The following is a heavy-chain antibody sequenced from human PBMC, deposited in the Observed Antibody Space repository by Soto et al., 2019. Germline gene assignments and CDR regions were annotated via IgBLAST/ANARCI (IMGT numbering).Heavy chain of an antibody. J-gene: IGHJ4*02. CDR1: GFSLSTSGVG. V-gene: IGHV2-5*02. D-gene: IGHD3-22*01. Sequence: QITLKESGPTQVKPTQTLTLTCTFSGFSLSTSGVGVGWIRQPPGKALEWLALIYWDDDKRYSPSLKTRLTFTKDTYKNLVVLIMTNMDPVDTATYYCAAGLRSHSDRSEYDNFDHWGQGTLVTVSS. CDR2: IYWDDDK. CDR3: AAGLRSHSDRSEYDNFDH.